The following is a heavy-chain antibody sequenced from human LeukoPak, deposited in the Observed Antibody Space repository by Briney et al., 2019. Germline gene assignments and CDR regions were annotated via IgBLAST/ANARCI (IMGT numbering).Heavy chain of an antibody. CDR3: ARDLRGKISGTRDAFDI. V-gene: IGHV4-4*02. Sequence: KTSGTLSLTCAVSGGSISSSNWWSWVRQPPGKGLEWIGEIYHSGSTNYNPSLKSRVTISVDKSKNQFSLKLSSVTAADTAVYYCARDLRGKISGTRDAFDIWGQGTMVTVSS. CDR2: IYHSGST. CDR1: GGSISSSNW. J-gene: IGHJ3*02.